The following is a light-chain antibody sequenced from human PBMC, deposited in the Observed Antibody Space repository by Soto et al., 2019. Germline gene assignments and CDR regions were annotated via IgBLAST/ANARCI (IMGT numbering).Light chain of an antibody. Sequence: QSVLTQPPSVSAAPGQKVTISCSGSSSNIENNYVSWYRQLPGTAPKLLIYEDNKRPSGIPDRFSGSKSGTSATLGITRLETGDEADYYCATWDSSLSGGVFGTGTKVTVL. CDR1: SSNIENNY. CDR2: EDN. J-gene: IGLJ1*01. V-gene: IGLV1-51*02. CDR3: ATWDSSLSGGV.